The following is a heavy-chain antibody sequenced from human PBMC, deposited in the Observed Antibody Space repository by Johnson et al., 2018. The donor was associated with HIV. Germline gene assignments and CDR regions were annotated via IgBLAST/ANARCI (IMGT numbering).Heavy chain of an antibody. J-gene: IGHJ3*02. D-gene: IGHD6-19*01. V-gene: IGHV3-30-3*01. CDR3: ARDNGAVAGPEGAFDI. Sequence: QVQLVESGGGVVQHGRSLRLSCAASGFTFSSYAMHWVRQAPGKGLEWVAVISYDGSNKYYADSVKGRFTISRDNSKNTLYLQMNSLRAEDTAVYYCARDNGAVAGPEGAFDIWGQGTMVTVSS. CDR2: ISYDGSNK. CDR1: GFTFSSYA.